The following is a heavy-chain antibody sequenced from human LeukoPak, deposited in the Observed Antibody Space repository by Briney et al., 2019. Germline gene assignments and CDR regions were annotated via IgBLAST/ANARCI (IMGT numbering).Heavy chain of an antibody. J-gene: IGHJ4*02. CDR1: GFPVRTSY. D-gene: IGHD5-18*01. Sequence: TPGGSLRLSCAASGFPVRTSYISWIRQPPGKGLEWIGYIYYSGSTNYNPSLKGRVTISVDTSKNQFSLKLSSVTAADTAVYYCARSGTAMALNYWGQGTLVTVSS. V-gene: IGHV4-59*08. CDR3: ARSGTAMALNY. CDR2: IYYSGST.